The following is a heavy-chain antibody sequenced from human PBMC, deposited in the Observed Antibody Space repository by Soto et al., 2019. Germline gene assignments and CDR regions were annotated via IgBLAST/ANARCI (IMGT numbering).Heavy chain of an antibody. CDR3: ARDRGVAPPVAGNTHYYYYMDV. V-gene: IGHV1-18*01. D-gene: IGHD6-19*01. Sequence: GASVKVSCQASGYSFTNYGTTWVRQAPGQRLEWKRWISAYNGDTNYAQKLQGRVTMTTDASTSTAYLELRILRSDDTVVYYCARDRGVAPPVAGNTHYYYYMDVWGKGTTVTVSS. CDR2: ISAYNGDT. J-gene: IGHJ6*03. CDR1: GYSFTNYG.